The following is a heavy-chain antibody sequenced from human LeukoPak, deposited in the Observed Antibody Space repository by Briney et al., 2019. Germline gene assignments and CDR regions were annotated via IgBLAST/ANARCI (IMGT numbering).Heavy chain of an antibody. J-gene: IGHJ5*02. CDR1: GYTFTSYD. V-gene: IGHV1-8*03. CDR2: MNPNSGNT. D-gene: IGHD5-18*01. Sequence: GASVKVSCKASGYTFTSYDINWVRQATGQGLEWMGWMNPNSGNTGYAQKFQGRVTITRNTSISTAYMELSSLRSEDTAVYYCARGLRGYSYGRYNWFDPWGQGTLVTVSS. CDR3: ARGLRGYSYGRYNWFDP.